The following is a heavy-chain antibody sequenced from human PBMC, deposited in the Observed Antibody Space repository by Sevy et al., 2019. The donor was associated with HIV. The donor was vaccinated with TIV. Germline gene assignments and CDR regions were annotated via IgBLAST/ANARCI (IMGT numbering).Heavy chain of an antibody. D-gene: IGHD5-12*01. CDR3: ARDSGYSPYDYPGNY. CDR2: ISYAGDTK. CDR1: EFNFRTHA. Sequence: GGSLRLSCAASEFNFRTHAMHWVRHAPGRGLEWVAVISYAGDTKYNTDSVKGRFTISRDNSKNTLFLQMNSLRPEDTAVYYCARDSGYSPYDYPGNYWGQGTLVTVSS. J-gene: IGHJ4*02. V-gene: IGHV3-30-3*01.